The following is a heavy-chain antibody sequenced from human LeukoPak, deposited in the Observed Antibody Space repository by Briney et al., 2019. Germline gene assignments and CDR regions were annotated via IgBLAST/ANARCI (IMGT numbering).Heavy chain of an antibody. V-gene: IGHV4-4*07. CDR2: IYTSGST. CDR1: GGSISSYY. CDR3: ARERDYDFWSGYYLDY. D-gene: IGHD3-3*01. Sequence: SETLSLTCTVSGGSISSYYWSWIRQPAGKGLEWIGRIYTSGSTNYNPSLKSRVTMSVDTSKNQFSLKLSSVTAADTAVYYCARERDYDFWSGYYLDYWGQGTQVTVSS. J-gene: IGHJ4*02.